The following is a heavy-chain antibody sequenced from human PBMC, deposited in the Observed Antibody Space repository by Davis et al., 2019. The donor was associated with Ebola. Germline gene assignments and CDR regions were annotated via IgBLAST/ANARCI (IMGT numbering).Heavy chain of an antibody. D-gene: IGHD6-13*01. Sequence: PGGSLRLSCAASGFTFSSYAMHWVRQAPGKGLEWVAVISYDGSNKYYADSVKGRFTISRDNSKNTLYLQMNSLRAEDTAVYYCAKEHMDSSSWYGISRESYGMDVWGQGTTVTVSS. J-gene: IGHJ6*02. V-gene: IGHV3-30-3*01. CDR3: AKEHMDSSSWYGISRESYGMDV. CDR1: GFTFSSYA. CDR2: ISYDGSNK.